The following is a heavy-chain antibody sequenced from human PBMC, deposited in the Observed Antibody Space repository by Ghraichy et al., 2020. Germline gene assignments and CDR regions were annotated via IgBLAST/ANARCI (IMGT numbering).Heavy chain of an antibody. CDR1: GFTFSHYY. V-gene: IGHV3-74*01. CDR3: ARGHYDYYGVDV. J-gene: IGHJ6*02. Sequence: GALRLSCAGSGFTFSHYYMHWVRQAPGKGLVWVSRLNNDGSTTNYADSVKGRFTISRDNAKNTLYLQMNSLRAEDTAVYYCARGHYDYYGVDVWGQGTTVTVSS. CDR2: LNNDGSTT.